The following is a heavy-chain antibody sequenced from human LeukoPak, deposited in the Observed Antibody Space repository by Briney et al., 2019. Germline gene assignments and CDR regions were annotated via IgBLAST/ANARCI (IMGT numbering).Heavy chain of an antibody. CDR3: GRSRGHNYGYVDY. V-gene: IGHV3-49*04. D-gene: IGHD5-18*01. CDR1: GFTFGDYA. CDR2: IRKNSSGGTT. Sequence: GSLRLSCKASGFTFGDYAVTWVRQGPGKGLEWVGFIRKNSSGGTTEYAASVKGSCTISRDDSKNIAYLQMNSLKTEDTAVYYCGRSRGHNYGYVDYWGQGSLVTVSP. J-gene: IGHJ4*02.